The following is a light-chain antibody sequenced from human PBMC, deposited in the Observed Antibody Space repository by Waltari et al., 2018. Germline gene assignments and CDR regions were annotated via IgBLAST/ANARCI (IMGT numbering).Light chain of an antibody. CDR1: QSIDIW. CDR2: KSS. V-gene: IGKV1-5*03. J-gene: IGKJ1*01. CDR3: QQYDYYRT. Sequence: DLPMTQSPSALSASLGDRVTITCRASQSIDIWLAWYQQKPGKPPKNLIYKSSILQSGVPSRFSGSGSGTEFTLTIANLQPDDSAVYYCQQYDYYRTFGQGTKVEV.